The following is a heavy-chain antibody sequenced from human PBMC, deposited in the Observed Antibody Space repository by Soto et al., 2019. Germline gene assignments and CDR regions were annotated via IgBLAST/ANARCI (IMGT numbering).Heavy chain of an antibody. CDR1: GGSISSYY. D-gene: IGHD1-26*01. CDR2: IYYSGST. Sequence: SETLSLTCTVSGGSISSYYWSWIRQPPGKGLEWIGYIYYSGSTNYNPSLKSRVTISVDTSKNQFSLKLSSVTAADTAVYYCARNSGSYTFYYSYGMDVWGQGTTVTVS. V-gene: IGHV4-59*01. CDR3: ARNSGSYTFYYSYGMDV. J-gene: IGHJ6*02.